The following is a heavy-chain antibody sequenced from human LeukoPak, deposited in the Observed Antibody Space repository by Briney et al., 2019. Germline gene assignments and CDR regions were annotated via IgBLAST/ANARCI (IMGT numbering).Heavy chain of an antibody. V-gene: IGHV3-30*04. CDR3: ARGISGIAAAAQRTYFDY. J-gene: IGHJ4*02. D-gene: IGHD6-13*01. CDR1: GFTFSSYA. Sequence: PGGSLRLSCAASGFTFSSYAMHWVRQAPGKGLEWVAVISYDGSNKYYADSVKGRFTISRDNSKNTLYLQMNSLRAEDTAVYYCARGISGIAAAAQRTYFDYWGQGTLVTVSS. CDR2: ISYDGSNK.